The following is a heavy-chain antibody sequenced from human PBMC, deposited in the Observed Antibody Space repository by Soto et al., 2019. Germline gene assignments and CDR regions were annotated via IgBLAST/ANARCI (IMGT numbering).Heavy chain of an antibody. D-gene: IGHD6-13*01. V-gene: IGHV4-39*01. J-gene: IGHJ6*03. Sequence: PSETLSLTCTVSGGSISSSSYYWGWIRQPPGKGLEWIGSIYYSGSTYYNPSLKSRVTISVDTSKNQFSLKLSSVTAADTAVYYCARHSRLAYYYYYYMDVWGKGTTVTVSS. CDR3: ARHSRLAYYYYYYMDV. CDR1: GGSISSSSYY. CDR2: IYYSGST.